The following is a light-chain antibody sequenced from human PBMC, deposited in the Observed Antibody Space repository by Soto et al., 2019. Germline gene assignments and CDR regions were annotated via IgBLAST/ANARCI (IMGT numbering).Light chain of an antibody. J-gene: IGLJ1*01. CDR1: SSDVGSYNL. Sequence: QSALTQPASVSGSPGQSITISCTGASSDVGSYNLVSWYQQHTGKAPKLMIYEVSNRPSGVSNRFSGSKSGNTASLTISGLQAEDEADYYCSSYTSSSPYVFGTGTKVTVL. CDR2: EVS. V-gene: IGLV2-14*02. CDR3: SSYTSSSPYV.